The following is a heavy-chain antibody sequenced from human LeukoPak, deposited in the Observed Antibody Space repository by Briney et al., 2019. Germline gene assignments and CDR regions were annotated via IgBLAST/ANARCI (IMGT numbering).Heavy chain of an antibody. V-gene: IGHV3-23*01. Sequence: PGGSLRLSCAASGFTFSTYAMSWVRQAPGKGLEWVSTISGSGAHTYYADSVSGRFTISRDNAKNSLYLQMNSLRAEDTAVYYCAIVVVPAAHDAFDIWGQGTMVTVSS. D-gene: IGHD2-2*01. CDR3: AIVVVPAAHDAFDI. CDR2: ISGSGAHT. J-gene: IGHJ3*02. CDR1: GFTFSTYA.